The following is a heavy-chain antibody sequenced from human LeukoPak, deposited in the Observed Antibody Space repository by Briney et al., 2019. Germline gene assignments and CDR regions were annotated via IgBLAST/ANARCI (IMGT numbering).Heavy chain of an antibody. CDR2: IYYSGST. CDR3: ARFLLWFGGRYLDY. Sequence: SETLSLTCTVSGGSISSGDYYWSWIRQPPGKGLEWIGYIYYSGSTYYNPSLKSRVTISADTSKNQFSLKLSSVTAADTAVYYCARFLLWFGGRYLDYWGQGTLVTVSS. D-gene: IGHD3-10*01. CDR1: GGSISSGDYY. J-gene: IGHJ4*02. V-gene: IGHV4-30-4*01.